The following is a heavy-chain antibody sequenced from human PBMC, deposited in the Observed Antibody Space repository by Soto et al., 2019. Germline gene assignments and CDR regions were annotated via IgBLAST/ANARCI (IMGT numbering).Heavy chain of an antibody. D-gene: IGHD2-2*01. CDR3: ARLEGDIVVVPAAGKGYYFDY. Sequence: GESLKISCKGSGYSFTSYWIGWVRQMPGKGLEWMGIIYPGDSDTRYSPSFQGQVTISADKSISTAYLQWSSLKASDTAMYYCARLEGDIVVVPAAGKGYYFDYWGQGTLVTVSS. J-gene: IGHJ4*02. CDR1: GYSFTSYW. V-gene: IGHV5-51*01. CDR2: IYPGDSDT.